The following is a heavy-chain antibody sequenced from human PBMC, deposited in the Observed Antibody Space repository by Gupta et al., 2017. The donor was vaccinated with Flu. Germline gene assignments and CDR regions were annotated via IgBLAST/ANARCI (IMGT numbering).Heavy chain of an antibody. Sequence: GGPISSYYWTWIRQSAGEGLEWIGRIYSSGSTHYNPSLKSRVTMSIDTSQNQFSLRLTSVTAADTAVYFCAREGGDTAILYWGQGTLVTVSS. J-gene: IGHJ4*02. CDR2: IYSSGST. CDR3: AREGGDTAILY. CDR1: GGPISSYY. D-gene: IGHD5-18*01. V-gene: IGHV4-4*07.